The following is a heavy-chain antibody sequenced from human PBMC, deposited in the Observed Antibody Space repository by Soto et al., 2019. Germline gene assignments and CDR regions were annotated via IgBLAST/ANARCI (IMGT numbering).Heavy chain of an antibody. Sequence: QVQLVESGGGVVQPGRSLRLSCAASGFTFNSYAMHWVRQAPGKGLEWVAAISYDGSNKYYADSVKGRFTISRDNSKNTLYLQMNSLRGEDTAVYYCARANWNRLVVAATRGVYYFDYWGQGTLVTVSS. CDR3: ARANWNRLVVAATRGVYYFDY. CDR2: ISYDGSNK. D-gene: IGHD2-15*01. CDR1: GFTFNSYA. J-gene: IGHJ4*02. V-gene: IGHV3-30-3*01.